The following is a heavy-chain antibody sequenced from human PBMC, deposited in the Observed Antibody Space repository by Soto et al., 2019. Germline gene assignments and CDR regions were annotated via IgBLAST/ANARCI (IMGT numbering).Heavy chain of an antibody. CDR3: ARIWVVVVAATVSRAFDI. Sequence: SGRVSCKASGGTFRSYAISWVRQAPGQGLEWMGGIIPIFGTANYAQKFQGRVTITADESTSTAYMELSSLRSEDTAVYYCARIWVVVVAATVSRAFDIWGQGTMVTVSS. CDR2: IIPIFGTA. D-gene: IGHD2-15*01. CDR1: GGTFRSYA. V-gene: IGHV1-69*13. J-gene: IGHJ3*02.